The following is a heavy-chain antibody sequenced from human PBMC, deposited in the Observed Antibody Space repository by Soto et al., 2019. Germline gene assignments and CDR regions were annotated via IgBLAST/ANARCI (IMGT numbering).Heavy chain of an antibody. CDR3: ARAPRGGGSLDY. D-gene: IGHD2-15*01. CDR1: GFTVSSNY. Sequence: EVQLVESGGGLIQPGGSLRLSCAASGFTVSSNYMSWVRQAPGKGLEWVSVIYSGGSTYYEDSVKGRFTISRDDSKNKLYLQMNSLRAKDTAVYYCARAPRGGGSLDYWGQGTLVTVSS. CDR2: IYSGGST. J-gene: IGHJ4*02. V-gene: IGHV3-53*01.